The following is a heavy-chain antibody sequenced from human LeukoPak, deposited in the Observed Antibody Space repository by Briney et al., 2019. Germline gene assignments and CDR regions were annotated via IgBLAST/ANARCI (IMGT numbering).Heavy chain of an antibody. V-gene: IGHV6-1*01. CDR1: GDSVSSYSAA. Sequence: SQTLSLTCAISGDSVSSYSAAWTWIRQSPARGLEWQGKTYYSSKWYNDYALSVKSRITISPDTSKNQFSLLLNSVTLEDTALYYCAREDSSGSNGFDIWGQGTMVTVSS. CDR3: AREDSSGSNGFDI. CDR2: TYYSSKWYN. J-gene: IGHJ3*02. D-gene: IGHD3-22*01.